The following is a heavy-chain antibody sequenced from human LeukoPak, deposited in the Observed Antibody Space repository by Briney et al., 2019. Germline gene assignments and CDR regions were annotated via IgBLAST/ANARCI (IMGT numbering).Heavy chain of an antibody. J-gene: IGHJ4*02. CDR1: GESFSGYY. D-gene: IGHD2-2*02. V-gene: IGHV4-34*01. Sequence: SETLSLTCAVYGESFSGYYWSWIRQPPGKGLEWIGEINHSGSTNYTPSLKSRVTISVDTSKNQFSLKLSSVTAADTAVYYCARRGPPPRYCSSTSCYRFSYYFDYWGQGTLVTVSS. CDR2: INHSGST. CDR3: ARRGPPPRYCSSTSCYRFSYYFDY.